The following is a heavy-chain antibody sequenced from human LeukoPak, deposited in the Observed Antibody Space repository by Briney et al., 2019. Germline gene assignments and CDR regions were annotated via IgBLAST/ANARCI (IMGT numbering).Heavy chain of an antibody. V-gene: IGHV3-48*04. D-gene: IGHD6-19*01. Sequence: GGSLRLSCIASGFTFSDYGMHWVRQAPGKGLEWVSYISSSGSTIYYADSVKGRFTISRDNAKNSLYLQMNSLRAEDTAVYYCAKDGIAVAGRFDYWGQGTLVTVSS. CDR2: ISSSGSTI. J-gene: IGHJ4*02. CDR3: AKDGIAVAGRFDY. CDR1: GFTFSDYG.